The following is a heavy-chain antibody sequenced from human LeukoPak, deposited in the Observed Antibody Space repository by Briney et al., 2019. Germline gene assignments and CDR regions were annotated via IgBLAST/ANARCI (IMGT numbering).Heavy chain of an antibody. CDR3: ARDPNRYCSSTSCYAGCDY. V-gene: IGHV3-23*01. D-gene: IGHD2-2*01. CDR2: ISGSGGST. Sequence: WGSLRLSCAASGFTFSSYGMSWVRQAPGKGLEWVSAISGSGGSTYYADSVKGRFTISRDNAKNSLYLQMNSLRAEDTAVYYCARDPNRYCSSTSCYAGCDYWGQGTLVTVSS. CDR1: GFTFSSYG. J-gene: IGHJ4*02.